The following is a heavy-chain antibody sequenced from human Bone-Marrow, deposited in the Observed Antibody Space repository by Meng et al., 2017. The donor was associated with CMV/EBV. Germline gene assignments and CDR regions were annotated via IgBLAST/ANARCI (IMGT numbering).Heavy chain of an antibody. V-gene: IGHV3-30*02. D-gene: IGHD3-3*01. Sequence: GGSLRLPCAASGFTFSSYGMHWVRQAPGKGLEWVTFIRYDGTNKYYADCVKGRVTISRDNSKDTLYLQMNSLRAEDTAVYYCAKDLKRLLFGAILPGGLDYWGQGTLVTVSS. CDR1: GFTFSSYG. J-gene: IGHJ4*02. CDR2: IRYDGTNK. CDR3: AKDLKRLLFGAILPGGLDY.